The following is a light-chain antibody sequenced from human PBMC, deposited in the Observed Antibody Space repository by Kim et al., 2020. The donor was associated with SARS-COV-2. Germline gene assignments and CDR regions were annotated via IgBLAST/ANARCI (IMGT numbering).Light chain of an antibody. Sequence: SYELTQPPSMSVSPGQTASITCSGDKLGTKYASWFQQRPGQSPILVIYQDTKRPSGIPDRFSGSNSGNTATLTISGTQALDEADYYCQTWDNRTAVFGGGTQLTV. J-gene: IGLJ3*02. CDR2: QDT. V-gene: IGLV3-1*01. CDR1: KLGTKY. CDR3: QTWDNRTAV.